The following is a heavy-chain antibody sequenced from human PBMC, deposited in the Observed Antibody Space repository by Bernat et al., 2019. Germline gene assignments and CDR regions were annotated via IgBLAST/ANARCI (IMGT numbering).Heavy chain of an antibody. CDR2: ISYDGIIK. V-gene: IGHV3-30*01. CDR3: ARDSEYRSALYSIAD. J-gene: IGHJ4*02. D-gene: IGHD6-19*01. CDR1: GFTFSSYA. Sequence: QVQLVESGGGVVQPGRSLRLSCGASGFTFSSYAMYWVRQAPGKGLEWVAVISYDGIIKYYADSVKGRFTISRDNSKNPVYLQMNSLGVEDTAVFFCARDSEYRSALYSIADWGQGTPVTVSS.